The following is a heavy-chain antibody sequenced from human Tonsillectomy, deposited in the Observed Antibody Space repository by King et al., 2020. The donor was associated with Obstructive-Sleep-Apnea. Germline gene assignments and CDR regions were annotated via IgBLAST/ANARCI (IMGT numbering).Heavy chain of an antibody. CDR2: LLPFLDKT. Sequence: GQLVQSGPEVRKPGSSVTVSCKASGSSFGSFAFAWVRQAPGHGLEWVGGLLPFLDKTTYGRRFQGRVKITVDRGTSTVYMEMSSLTSGDTAIYYCVRDHFSLRLDGEYDVWGQGTAVTVSS. J-gene: IGHJ3*01. D-gene: IGHD2-21*01. CDR3: VRDHFSLRLDGEYDV. CDR1: GSSFGSFA. V-gene: IGHV1-69*06.